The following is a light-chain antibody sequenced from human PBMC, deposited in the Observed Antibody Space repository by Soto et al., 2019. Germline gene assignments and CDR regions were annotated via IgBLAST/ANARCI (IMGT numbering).Light chain of an antibody. CDR1: RRDVGGYNY. CDR3: SSYTISNTLPFV. V-gene: IGLV2-14*01. CDR2: EVT. Sequence: LAQPSSVSGSPGHSITISCTGTRRDVGGYNYVSWYQQYPGKSPKLLIYEVTHRPSGVSNRFSGSKSGNTASLTISGLQAEDEADYYCSSYTISNTLPFVFGTGTKVTVL. J-gene: IGLJ1*01.